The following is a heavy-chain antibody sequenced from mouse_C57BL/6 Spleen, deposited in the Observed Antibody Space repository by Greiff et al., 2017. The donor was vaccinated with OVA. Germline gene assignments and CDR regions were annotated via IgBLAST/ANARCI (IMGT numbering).Heavy chain of an antibody. J-gene: IGHJ3*01. V-gene: IGHV5-9*01. D-gene: IGHD2-4*01. CDR2: ISGGGGNT. CDR1: GFTFSSYT. CDR3: ARIYDYDGGFAY. Sequence: EVMLVESGGGLVKPGGSLKLSCAASGFTFSSYTMSWVRQTPEKRLEWVATISGGGGNTYYPDSVKGRFTISRDNAKNTLYLQMSSLRSEDTALYYCARIYDYDGGFAYWGQGTLVTVSA.